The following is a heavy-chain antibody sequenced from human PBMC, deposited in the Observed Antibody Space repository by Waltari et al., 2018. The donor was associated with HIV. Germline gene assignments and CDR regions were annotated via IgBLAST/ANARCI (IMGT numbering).Heavy chain of an antibody. V-gene: IGHV4-31*03. D-gene: IGHD2-21*02. CDR1: GGSISSGGYY. CDR2: IYYSGST. CDR3: ARESLAYCGGDCRGSGVDGMDV. Sequence: QVQLQESGPGLVKPSQTLSLTCTVSGGSISSGGYYWSWIRQHPGKGLEWIGYIYYSGSTYYNPSLKSRVTISVDTSKNQFSLKLSSVTAADTAVYYCARESLAYCGGDCRGSGVDGMDVWGQGTTVTVSS. J-gene: IGHJ6*02.